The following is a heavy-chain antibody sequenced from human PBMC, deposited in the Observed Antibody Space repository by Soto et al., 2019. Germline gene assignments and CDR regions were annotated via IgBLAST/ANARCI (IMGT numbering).Heavy chain of an antibody. D-gene: IGHD6-19*01. CDR1: GFTFDDYA. CDR3: AKPAVARDGWYFDL. Sequence: SLRLSCAASGFTFDDYAMHWVRQAPGKGLEWVSGISWNSGSIGYADSVKGRFTISRDNAKNSLYLQMNSLRAEDTALYYCAKPAVARDGWYFDLWGRGTLVTVSS. J-gene: IGHJ2*01. V-gene: IGHV3-9*01. CDR2: ISWNSGSI.